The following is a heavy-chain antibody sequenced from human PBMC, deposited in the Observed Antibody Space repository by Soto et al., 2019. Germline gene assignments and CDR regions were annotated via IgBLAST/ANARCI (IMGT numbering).Heavy chain of an antibody. D-gene: IGHD4-17*01. V-gene: IGHV3-23*01. CDR3: AKESRYEYGDYGSFDY. J-gene: IGHJ4*02. CDR2: ITGSGDTT. Sequence: EVQLLEAGGGLVQPGGSLRLSCAASGFTFSSYAMSWVRQATGKGLEWVSVITGSGDTTDYADSVKGRFTISRDQSKHTLYLQMNSLRAEDKAVYYCAKESRYEYGDYGSFDYWGQGTLVTVSS. CDR1: GFTFSSYA.